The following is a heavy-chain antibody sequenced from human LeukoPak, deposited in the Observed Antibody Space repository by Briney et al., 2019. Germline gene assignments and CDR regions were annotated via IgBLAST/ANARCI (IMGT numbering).Heavy chain of an antibody. J-gene: IGHJ4*02. CDR1: GYTFTSYG. CDR3: ARDDRPSVKHGDWADY. Sequence: ASVKVSCKASGYTFTSYGISWVRQAPGQGLEWMRWISAYNGNTNYAQKLQGRVTMTTDTSTSTAYMELRSLRSDDTAVYYCARDDRPSVKHGDWADYWGQGTLVTVSS. D-gene: IGHD4-17*01. V-gene: IGHV1-18*04. CDR2: ISAYNGNT.